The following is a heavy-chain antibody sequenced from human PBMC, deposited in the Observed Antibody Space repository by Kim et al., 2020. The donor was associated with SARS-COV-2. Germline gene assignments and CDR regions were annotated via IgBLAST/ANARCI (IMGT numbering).Heavy chain of an antibody. CDR2: IYYSGST. CDR3: ARELLGAFDI. Sequence: SETLSLTCTVSGGSISSGGYYWSWIRQHPGKGLEWIGYIYYSGSTYYNPSLKSRVTISVDTSKNQFSLMLSSVTAADTAVYYCARELLGAFDIWGQGTMVTVSS. D-gene: IGHD3-10*01. V-gene: IGHV4-31*03. CDR1: GGSISSGGYY. J-gene: IGHJ3*02.